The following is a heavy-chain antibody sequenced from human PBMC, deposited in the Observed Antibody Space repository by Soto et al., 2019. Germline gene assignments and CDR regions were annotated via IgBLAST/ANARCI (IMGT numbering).Heavy chain of an antibody. D-gene: IGHD5-18*01. CDR1: GFTFTSSA. J-gene: IGHJ3*02. Sequence: ASVKVSCKASGFTFTSSAVQWVRQARGQRLEWIGWIVVGSGNTNYAQKFQERVTITRDMSTSTAYMELSSLRSEDTAVYYCAAVVKRGYSYARPGAFDIWGQGTMVTVSS. CDR3: AAVVKRGYSYARPGAFDI. CDR2: IVVGSGNT. V-gene: IGHV1-58*01.